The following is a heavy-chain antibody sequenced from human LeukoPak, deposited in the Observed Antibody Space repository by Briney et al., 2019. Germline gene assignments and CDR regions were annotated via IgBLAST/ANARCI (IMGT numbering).Heavy chain of an antibody. V-gene: IGHV3-30*03. CDR3: ARERPTVTSDAFDI. CDR2: ISYDGSNK. J-gene: IGHJ3*02. Sequence: GRSLRLSCAASGFTFSSYGMHWVRQAPGKGLEWVAVISYDGSNKYYADSVKGRFTISRDNSKNTLYLQMNSLRAEDTAVYYCARERPTVTSDAFDIWGQGTMVTVSS. D-gene: IGHD4-17*01. CDR1: GFTFSSYG.